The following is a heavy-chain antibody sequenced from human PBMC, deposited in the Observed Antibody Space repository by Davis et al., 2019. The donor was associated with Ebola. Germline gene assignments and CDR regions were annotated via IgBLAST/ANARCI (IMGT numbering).Heavy chain of an antibody. V-gene: IGHV4-59*12. CDR3: ARGYDILTGPGGYYGMDV. J-gene: IGHJ6*02. CDR2: IYFSGIT. CDR1: GGSISGDY. D-gene: IGHD3-9*01. Sequence: MPSETLSLTCTVSGGSISGDYWSWVRQPPGKGLEWIGYIYFSGITNYNPSLKSRVTITVDTSKNQISLHLNSVTAADTAVYYCARGYDILTGPGGYYGMDVWGQGTTVTVSS.